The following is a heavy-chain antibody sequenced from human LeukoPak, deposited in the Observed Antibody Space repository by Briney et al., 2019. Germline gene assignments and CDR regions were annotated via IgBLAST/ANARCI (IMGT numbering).Heavy chain of an antibody. CDR2: INSDGIST. CDR3: ARDLGQYYDTSDNWFDP. J-gene: IGHJ5*02. V-gene: IGHV3-74*01. CDR1: GFTFSNYW. Sequence: GGSLRLSCAASGFTFSNYWMHWVRQAPGKGLVWVSRINSDGISTSYADSVKGRFTISRDNAKNTLNLQMNSLRAEDTAVYYCARDLGQYYDTSDNWFDPWGQGTLVTVSS. D-gene: IGHD3-22*01.